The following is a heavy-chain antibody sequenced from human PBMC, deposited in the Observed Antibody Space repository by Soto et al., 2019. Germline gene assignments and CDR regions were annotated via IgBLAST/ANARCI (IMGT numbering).Heavy chain of an antibody. CDR1: GGSVSSGDYF. D-gene: IGHD3-10*01. CDR2: IYYSGST. CDR3: ARSPNYYYYGFDV. J-gene: IGHJ6*02. V-gene: IGHV4-61*08. Sequence: TLSLTCTVSGGSVSSGDYFWSWLRQSPGKRLEWIAYIYYSGSTNYNPSLKSRATISVDTSKSQVSLTLTSMTAADAALYYCARSPNYYYYGFDVWGQGTAVIVSS.